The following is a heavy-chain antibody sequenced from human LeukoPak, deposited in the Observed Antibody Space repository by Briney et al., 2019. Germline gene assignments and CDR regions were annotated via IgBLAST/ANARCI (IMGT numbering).Heavy chain of an antibody. CDR3: TRDHYHLGSGYDWGFWFDP. Sequence: GGSLRLSCAASGFIFSSAWMSWVRQAPGKGLEWVGRIKSKSDDGTTDYAAPVKGRFTISRDDSKNTLYLQMNSLKTEDTAVYYCTRDHYHLGSGYDWGFWFDPWGQGTLVTVSS. J-gene: IGHJ5*02. V-gene: IGHV3-15*01. CDR2: IKSKSDDGTT. CDR1: GFIFSSAW. D-gene: IGHD3-3*01.